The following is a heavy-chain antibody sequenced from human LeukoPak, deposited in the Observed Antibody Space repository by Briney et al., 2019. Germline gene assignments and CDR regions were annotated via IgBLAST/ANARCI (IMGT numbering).Heavy chain of an antibody. CDR2: ISYDGSNK. Sequence: GGSLRLSCAASGFTFSSYAMHWVRQAPGKGLEWVAVISYDGSNKYYADSVKGRFTISRDNSKNTLYLQMNSLRAEDTAVYYRARDNGDYLPQGWFDPWGQGTLVTVSS. J-gene: IGHJ5*02. CDR3: ARDNGDYLPQGWFDP. CDR1: GFTFSSYA. D-gene: IGHD4-17*01. V-gene: IGHV3-30-3*01.